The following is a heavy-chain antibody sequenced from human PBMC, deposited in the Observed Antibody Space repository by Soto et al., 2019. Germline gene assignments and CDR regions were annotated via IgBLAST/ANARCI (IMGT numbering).Heavy chain of an antibody. V-gene: IGHV3-23*01. CDR1: GVTFSNSA. CDR3: TKVAAIAGLRYFDY. CDR2: ISGNGAST. Sequence: GGSLRLSCAASGVTFSNSAMSWVRQAPGMGLEWVSAISGNGASTYYADSVKGRFTISRDNSKNALYLHMNNLRAEDTAVYYCTKVAAIAGLRYFDYWGQGTLVTVSS. D-gene: IGHD6-13*01. J-gene: IGHJ4*02.